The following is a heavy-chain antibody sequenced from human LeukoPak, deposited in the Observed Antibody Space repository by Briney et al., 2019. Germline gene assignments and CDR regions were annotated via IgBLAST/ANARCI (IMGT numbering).Heavy chain of an antibody. CDR2: INHSGST. CDR1: GGSFSGYY. J-gene: IGHJ4*02. CDR3: ARVRPMRYYFDY. V-gene: IGHV4-34*01. Sequence: SETLPLTCAVYGGSFSGYYWSWIRQPPGKGLEWIGEINHSGSTNYNPPLKSRVTISVDTSKNQFSLKLSSVTAADTAVYYCARVRPMRYYFDYWGQGTLVTVSS. D-gene: IGHD4-17*01.